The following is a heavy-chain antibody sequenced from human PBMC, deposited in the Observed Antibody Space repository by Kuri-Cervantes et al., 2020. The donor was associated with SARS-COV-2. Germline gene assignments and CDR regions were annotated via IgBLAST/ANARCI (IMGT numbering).Heavy chain of an antibody. CDR3: ARTDNSGYSYYFDY. D-gene: IGHD3-22*01. V-gene: IGHV4-34*01. CDR1: GGSISSYY. Sequence: SETLSLTCTVSGGSISSYYWSWIRQPPGKGLEWIGEINHRGSTNYNPSLKSRVTISVDTSKNQSSLKLSSVTAADTAVYYCARTDNSGYSYYFDYWGQGTLVTVSS. J-gene: IGHJ4*02. CDR2: INHRGST.